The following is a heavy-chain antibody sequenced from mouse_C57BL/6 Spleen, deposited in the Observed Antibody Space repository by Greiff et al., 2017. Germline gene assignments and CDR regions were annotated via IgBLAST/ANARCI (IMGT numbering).Heavy chain of an antibody. D-gene: IGHD2-4*01. J-gene: IGHJ2*01. Sequence: VHVKQSGAELVRPGASVKLSCTASGFNIKDYYMHWVKQRPEQGLEWIGRIDPEDGDTEYAPKFQGKATMTADTSSNTAYLQLSSLTSEDTAVYYCTTGPYDYDRYFDYWGQGTTLTVSS. CDR2: IDPEDGDT. CDR3: TTGPYDYDRYFDY. V-gene: IGHV14-1*01. CDR1: GFNIKDYY.